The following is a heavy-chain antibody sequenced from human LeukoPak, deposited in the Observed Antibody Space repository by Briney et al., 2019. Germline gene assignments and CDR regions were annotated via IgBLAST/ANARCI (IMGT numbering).Heavy chain of an antibody. CDR1: GGSISSSSHY. CDR3: ARIVPYNYGYVDY. CDR2: IYYSGRT. J-gene: IGHJ4*02. Sequence: SETLSLTCTVSGGSISSSSHYWGWIRQPPGKGLEWIGSIYYSGRTYYNPSLKSRVTISVDTSKNQMSLKLSSVTAADTAVYYCARIVPYNYGYVDYWGQGTLVTVSS. D-gene: IGHD5-18*01. V-gene: IGHV4-39*07.